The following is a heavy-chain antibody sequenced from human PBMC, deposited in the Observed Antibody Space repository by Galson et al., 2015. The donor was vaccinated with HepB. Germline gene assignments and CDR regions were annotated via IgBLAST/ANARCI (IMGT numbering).Heavy chain of an antibody. V-gene: IGHV4-59*01. CDR1: GVSISDYY. CDR3: ARVEGTLLGVTMDV. Sequence: SETLSLTCHVSGVSISDYYWSWIRQPPGMGLEYIGASYFTGSTNYHPSLEGRVSISVDTSKSQVSLSVNSLTAADAATYYCARVEGTLLGVTMDVWGLGIQVTVSS. D-gene: IGHD3-3*01. CDR2: SYFTGST. J-gene: IGHJ6*02.